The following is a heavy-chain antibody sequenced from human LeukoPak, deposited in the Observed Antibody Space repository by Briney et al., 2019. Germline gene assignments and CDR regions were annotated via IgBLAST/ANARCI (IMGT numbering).Heavy chain of an antibody. V-gene: IGHV3-23*01. CDR1: AFTFGNYW. CDR3: TNGLCCGDYGGY. D-gene: IGHD4-23*01. Sequence: GGSLRLSCAASAFTFGNYWMHWVRQAPGKGLVWVSSISGSGGKTYYADSVKGRFTISRDNSKNTLYLQMNNLRAEDTAVYYCTNGLCCGDYGGYWGQGTLVTVSS. J-gene: IGHJ4*02. CDR2: ISGSGGKT.